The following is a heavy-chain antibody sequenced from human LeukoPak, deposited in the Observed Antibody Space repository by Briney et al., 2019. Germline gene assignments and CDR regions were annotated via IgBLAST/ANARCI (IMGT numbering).Heavy chain of an antibody. Sequence: GSLRLSCAASGFTXSTYAMSWVRQAPGKGLEWVSAISASGGSTYYADSVKGRFTISRDNSKNTLYLQMNSLRAEDTAVYYCAKDLDSSSWYPYNWFDPWGQGTLVTVSS. D-gene: IGHD6-13*01. CDR3: AKDLDSSSWYPYNWFDP. V-gene: IGHV3-23*01. J-gene: IGHJ5*02. CDR2: ISASGGST. CDR1: GFTXSTYA.